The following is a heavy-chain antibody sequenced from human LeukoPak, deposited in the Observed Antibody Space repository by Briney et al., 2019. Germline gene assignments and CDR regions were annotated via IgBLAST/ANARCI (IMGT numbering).Heavy chain of an antibody. CDR2: MNPNSGNT. J-gene: IGHJ6*02. CDR1: GYTFTSYD. D-gene: IGHD3-10*01. CDR3: AREYGSGSYFYYYYGMDV. V-gene: IGHV1-8*01. Sequence: ASVKVSCKASGYTFTSYDINWVRQATGQGLEWMGWMNPNSGNTGYAQKFQGRVTMTRNTSISTAYMELSSLRSEDTAVYYCAREYGSGSYFYYYYGMDVWGQGTTVTVSS.